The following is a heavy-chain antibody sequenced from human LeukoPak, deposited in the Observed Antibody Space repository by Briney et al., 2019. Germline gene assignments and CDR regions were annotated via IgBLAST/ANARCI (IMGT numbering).Heavy chain of an antibody. CDR2: IYYSVST. CDR3: ARQRNCYYSSGYYYVFFDY. CDR1: GGSISSYY. D-gene: IGHD3-22*01. J-gene: IGHJ4*02. V-gene: IGHV4-59*08. Sequence: SETLSLTCTLSGGSISSYYWSWIRQPPGKGLEWIGYIYYSVSTNYNPSLKRRVTIPVDTSKNQFSLKLSSVTAADTAVYYSARQRNCYYSSGYYYVFFDYWGQGTLVTVSS.